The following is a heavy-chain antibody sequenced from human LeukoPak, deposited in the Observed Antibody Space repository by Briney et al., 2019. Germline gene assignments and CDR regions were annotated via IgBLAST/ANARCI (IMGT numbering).Heavy chain of an antibody. Sequence: SETLSLTCTVSGGSIRRYYWSWIRQPPGKELEWIGYIYYSGSTNYSPSLKSRVTISVDTSKKQFSLKLSSVTAADTAVYYCARLEQYYYYYMDVWGKGTTVTVSS. CDR1: GGSIRRYY. D-gene: IGHD5-24*01. J-gene: IGHJ6*03. CDR2: IYYSGST. V-gene: IGHV4-59*01. CDR3: ARLEQYYYYYMDV.